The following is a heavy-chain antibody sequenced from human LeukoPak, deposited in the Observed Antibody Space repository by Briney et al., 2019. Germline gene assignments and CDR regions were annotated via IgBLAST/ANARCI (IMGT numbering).Heavy chain of an antibody. Sequence: ASVKVSCKASGGTFSSYAISWVRQAPGQGLEWMGGIIPIFGTANYAQKFQGRVTITADESTSTAYMELSGLRSDDTAVYYCARGGQGAAAGSGFDYWGQGTLVTVSS. CDR2: IIPIFGTA. V-gene: IGHV1-69*13. D-gene: IGHD6-13*01. CDR1: GGTFSSYA. CDR3: ARGGQGAAAGSGFDY. J-gene: IGHJ4*02.